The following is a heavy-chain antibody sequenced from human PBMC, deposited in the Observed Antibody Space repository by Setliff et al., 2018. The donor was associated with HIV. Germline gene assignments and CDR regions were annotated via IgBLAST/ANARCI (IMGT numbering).Heavy chain of an antibody. CDR3: ARSSHVVPSSEAHWYFDL. CDR2: ISGSGSTI. J-gene: IGHJ2*01. V-gene: IGHV3-48*03. CDR1: GFTFSSYD. Sequence: PGGSLRLSCAASGFTFSSYDMNWVRQAPGKGLEWVSYISGSGSTIHYANSVKGRFTISRDNAKNSLFLQMNRLRDEDTAIYYCARSSHVVPSSEAHWYFDLWGRGTLVTVSS. D-gene: IGHD2-2*01.